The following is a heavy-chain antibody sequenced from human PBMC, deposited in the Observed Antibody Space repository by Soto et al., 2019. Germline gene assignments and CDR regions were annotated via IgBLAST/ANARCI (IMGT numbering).Heavy chain of an antibody. CDR1: GASINRGDYY. V-gene: IGHV4-30-4*01. J-gene: IGHJ4*02. CDR3: AGEGGDIVQVPYY. CDR2: IYYSGDT. D-gene: IGHD2-15*01. Sequence: QVRLQESGPRVVRPSQTLSLSCSVSGASINRGDYYWSWIRQSPGSGLEWMGTIYYSGDTNYNPSLCRRVTMSVNTLKNQFFLDVHSVAAADAAVYFCAGEGGDIVQVPYYWDQGILITVSS.